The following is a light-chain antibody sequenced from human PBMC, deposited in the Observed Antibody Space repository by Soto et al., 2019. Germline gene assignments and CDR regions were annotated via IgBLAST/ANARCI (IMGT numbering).Light chain of an antibody. CDR3: QQRSNWPVT. CDR2: DAS. Sequence: EIVLTQSPATLSXXXXXXXXXXXMASQSVSSYLAWYQQKPGQAPRLLIYDASNRATGIPARFSGSGSGTDFTLTISSLEPEDFAVYYCQQRSNWPVTFGQGTRLENK. J-gene: IGKJ5*01. V-gene: IGKV3-11*01. CDR1: QSVSSY.